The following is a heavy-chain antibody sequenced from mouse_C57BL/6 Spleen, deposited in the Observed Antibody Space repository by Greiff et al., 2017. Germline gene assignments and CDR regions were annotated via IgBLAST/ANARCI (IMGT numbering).Heavy chain of an antibody. CDR2: ISSGSSTI. Sequence: DVMLVESGGGLVKPGGSLKLSCAASGFTFSDYGMHWVRQAPEKGLEWVAYISSGSSTIYYADTVKGRFTISRDNAKNTLFLQMTSLRSEDTAMYYCARLMNYYAMDYWGQGTSVTVSS. CDR1: GFTFSDYG. CDR3: ARLMNYYAMDY. J-gene: IGHJ4*01. D-gene: IGHD2-3*01. V-gene: IGHV5-17*01.